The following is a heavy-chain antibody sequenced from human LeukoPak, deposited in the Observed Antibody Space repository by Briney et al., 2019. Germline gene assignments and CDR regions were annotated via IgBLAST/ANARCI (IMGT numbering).Heavy chain of an antibody. V-gene: IGHV4-59*12. J-gene: IGHJ4*02. D-gene: IGHD3-10*01. CDR3: ARGLPGALRSYYYGSGSYKDYFDY. CDR2: IYYSGST. CDR1: GGSISGFY. Sequence: PSETLSLTCTVSGGSISGFYWSWIRQSPGKGLEWIGYIYYSGSTNYNPSLKSRVTISVDTSKNQFSLKLSSVTAADTAVYYCARGLPGALRSYYYGSGSYKDYFDYWGQGTLVTVSS.